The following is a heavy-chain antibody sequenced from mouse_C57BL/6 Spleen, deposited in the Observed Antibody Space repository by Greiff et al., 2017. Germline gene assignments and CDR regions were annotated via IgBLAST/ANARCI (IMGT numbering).Heavy chain of an antibody. Sequence: VQRVESGPGLVAPSQSLSITCTVSGFSLTSYGVPWVRQPPGKGLEWLVVIWSDGSTTYNSALKSRLSISKDNSKRQVFLKMNSLQTDDTAMYYGARQATVVDPYFDVWGTGTTVTVSS. CDR2: IWSDGST. D-gene: IGHD1-1*01. V-gene: IGHV2-6-1*01. J-gene: IGHJ1*03. CDR3: ARQATVVDPYFDV. CDR1: GFSLTSYG.